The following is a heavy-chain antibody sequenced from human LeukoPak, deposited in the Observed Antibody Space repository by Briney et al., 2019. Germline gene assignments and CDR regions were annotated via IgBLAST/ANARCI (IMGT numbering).Heavy chain of an antibody. CDR3: AKDAGDILTGSSHTAFDY. CDR2: ISYDGSNK. J-gene: IGHJ4*02. D-gene: IGHD3-9*01. V-gene: IGHV3-30*18. Sequence: PGRSLRLSCAASGFTFSSYGMHWVRQAPGKGLEWVAVISYDGSNKYYADSVKGRFTISRDNSKNTLYLQMNSLRAEDTAVYYCAKDAGDILTGSSHTAFDYWGQGTLVTVS. CDR1: GFTFSSYG.